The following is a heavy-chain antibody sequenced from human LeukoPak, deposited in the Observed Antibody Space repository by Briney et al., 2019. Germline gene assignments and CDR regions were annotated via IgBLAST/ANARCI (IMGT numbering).Heavy chain of an antibody. CDR3: SLDCSSTSCYSFDY. J-gene: IGHJ4*02. Sequence: PGGSLRLSCAASGFTFSSYGMHWVRQAPGKGLEWVAFIRYDGSNKYYADSVKGRFTISRDSSKNTLYLQMNSLRAEDTAVYYCSLDCSSTSCYSFDYWGQGTLVTVSS. V-gene: IGHV3-30*02. CDR1: GFTFSSYG. CDR2: IRYDGSNK. D-gene: IGHD2-2*01.